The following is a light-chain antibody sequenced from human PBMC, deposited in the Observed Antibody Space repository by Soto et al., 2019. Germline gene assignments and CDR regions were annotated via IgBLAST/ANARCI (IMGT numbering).Light chain of an antibody. CDR3: CSDVGSDSVL. J-gene: IGLJ2*01. CDR1: SSDFGDYNY. V-gene: IGLV2-11*01. Sequence: QSALTQPRSVSGSPGQSVTISCTGTSSDFGDYNYVSWYQQHPGRAPKLMIYDVTKRPSGVPDRFSGSKSGNTASLTISGLQDEDEADYYCCSDVGSDSVLFGGGTKVTVL. CDR2: DVT.